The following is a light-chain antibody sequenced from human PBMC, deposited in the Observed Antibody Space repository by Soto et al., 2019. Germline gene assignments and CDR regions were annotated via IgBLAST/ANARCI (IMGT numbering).Light chain of an antibody. CDR2: SNN. V-gene: IGLV1-44*01. J-gene: IGLJ1*01. CDR1: SSNIGTNT. CDR3: AAWDDSLNGFYV. Sequence: QSVLTQPPSASGTPGQRVTISCSGSSSNIGTNTVNWYQQLPGTAPKLLIYSNNQRPSGVPDRFSGSKSGTSVSLAISGLQSEDEADYYYAAWDDSLNGFYVFGTGTKLTVL.